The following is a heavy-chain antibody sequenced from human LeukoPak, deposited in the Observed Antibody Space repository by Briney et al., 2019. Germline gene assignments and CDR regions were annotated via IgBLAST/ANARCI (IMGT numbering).Heavy chain of an antibody. V-gene: IGHV3-48*03. CDR1: GFTFSSFE. CDR2: ISSGGTTI. CDR3: ARDATMTTVIPFDY. J-gene: IGHJ4*02. Sequence: PGGSLRLSCAASGFTFSSFEMNWVRQAPGKGLEWVSYISSGGTTIHYADSVKGRFTISRDNAKNSLYLQMNSLRAEDTAVYYCARDATMTTVIPFDYWDQGILVTVSS. D-gene: IGHD4-17*01.